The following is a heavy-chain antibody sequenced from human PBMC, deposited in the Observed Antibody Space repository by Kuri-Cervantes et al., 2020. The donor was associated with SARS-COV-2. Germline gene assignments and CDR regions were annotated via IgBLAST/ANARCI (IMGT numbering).Heavy chain of an antibody. CDR3: ARQGDYGDYWLDP. CDR1: GGSLSTYY. CDR2: IFYSGGS. V-gene: IGHV4-59*08. Sequence: SETLSLTCAVSGGSLSTYYWSWIRQPPGKGLEWIANIFYSGGSSYNPSLKSRVTISADTSKSQFSLKLSSVTAADTAVYYCARQGDYGDYWLDPWGQGTLVTVSS. J-gene: IGHJ5*02. D-gene: IGHD4-17*01.